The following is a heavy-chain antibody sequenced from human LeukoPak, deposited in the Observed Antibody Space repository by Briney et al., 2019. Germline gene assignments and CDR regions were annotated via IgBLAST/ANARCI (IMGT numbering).Heavy chain of an antibody. J-gene: IGHJ4*02. CDR1: GFVLSEYG. V-gene: IGHV3-30*02. D-gene: IGHD5-12*01. CDR3: AKESDSGYHSEGPKN. CDR2: VWNDGSNE. Sequence: GGSLRLSCAASGFVLSEYGMHWVRQAPGEGREWVAFVWNDGSNEYYVGSVKGRFTISRDKSKNTLYLQMNSLRAEDTAVYSCAKESDSGYHSEGPKNWGLGTLVTVSS.